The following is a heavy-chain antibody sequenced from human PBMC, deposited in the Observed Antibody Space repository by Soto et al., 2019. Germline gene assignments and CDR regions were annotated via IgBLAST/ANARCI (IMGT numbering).Heavy chain of an antibody. V-gene: IGHV3-30*18. Sequence: PGGSLRLSCAASGFTFSSYGMHWVRQAPGKGLEWVAVISYDGSNKYYADSVKGRFTISRDNSKNTLYLQMNSLRAEDTAVYYCAKDSVAARPPHYYGTDVWGKGTTVTVSS. CDR1: GFTFSSYG. CDR2: ISYDGSNK. CDR3: AKDSVAARPPHYYGTDV. D-gene: IGHD6-6*01. J-gene: IGHJ6*04.